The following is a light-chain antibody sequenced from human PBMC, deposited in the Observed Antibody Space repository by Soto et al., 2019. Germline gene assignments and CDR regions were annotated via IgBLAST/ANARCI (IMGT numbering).Light chain of an antibody. CDR3: QQDLRPPLT. CDR1: QGISSA. V-gene: IGKV1-13*02. Sequence: IRLTHSPSSLSPSDADSVTITGRASQGISSALAWYQQTPGQAPKLLIYDASTLESGVPSRFSGSRSGTDFTLTISSLQPEDFATYYCQQDLRPPLTFGPGTKVDIK. CDR2: DAS. J-gene: IGKJ3*01.